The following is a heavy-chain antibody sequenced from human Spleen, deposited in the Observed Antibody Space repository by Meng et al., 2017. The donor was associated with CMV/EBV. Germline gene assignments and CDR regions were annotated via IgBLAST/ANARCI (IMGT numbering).Heavy chain of an antibody. V-gene: IGHV6-1*01. J-gene: IGHJ3*02. CDR3: AREGSGIDGFDI. D-gene: IGHD1-26*01. Sequence: SQTLSLTCAISGDSVSSNSGAWNWIRQSPSRGLEWLGRTYYRSKWYNDYAVSVKSRIIFNPDTSKNQFSLLLNSVTPDDTAVYYCAREGSGIDGFDIWGQGTMVTVSS. CDR1: GDSVSSNSGA. CDR2: TYYRSKWYN.